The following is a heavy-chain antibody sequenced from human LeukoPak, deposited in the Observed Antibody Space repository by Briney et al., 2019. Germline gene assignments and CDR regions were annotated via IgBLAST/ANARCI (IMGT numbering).Heavy chain of an antibody. D-gene: IGHD1-20*01. V-gene: IGHV3-64*01. J-gene: IGHJ4*02. CDR3: ARAITGNWNDNGYFDY. Sequence: PGGSLRLSCAASGFTFSNYGMHWVRQAPGEGLEYVSGINSNGGSTYYANSVKGRFTISRDNSKNTLNLQVGSLSAEDMAVYYCARAITGNWNDNGYFDYWGQGTLVTVST. CDR2: INSNGGST. CDR1: GFTFSNYG.